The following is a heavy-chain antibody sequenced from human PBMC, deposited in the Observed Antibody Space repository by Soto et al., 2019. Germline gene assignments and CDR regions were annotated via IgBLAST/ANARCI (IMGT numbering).Heavy chain of an antibody. CDR1: GDSVGNGPYY. Sequence: QVRLQESGPGLVKPSETLSLSCLVSGDSVGNGPYYWSWIRQSPGEGLEWIAYIYYSGSTNVNRSLESRVNISIDMYKSQFFLELRSVTAADAAVYFCARVGSSCHSGGCYYYYGLGVWCQGTTVAISS. J-gene: IGHJ6*02. V-gene: IGHV4-61*01. D-gene: IGHD1-26*01. CDR3: ARVGSSCHSGGCYYYYGLGV. CDR2: IYYSGST.